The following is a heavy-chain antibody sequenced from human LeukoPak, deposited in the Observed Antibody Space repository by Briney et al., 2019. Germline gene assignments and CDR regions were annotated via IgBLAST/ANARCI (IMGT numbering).Heavy chain of an antibody. CDR1: GFTFDDYA. Sequence: GGSLRLSCAASGFTFDDYAMHWVRQAPGKGLEWVSGISYNSDTIAYADSVRGRFTISRDNAKNSLYLQMNSLRAEDTALYYCAKDYCGGDCYSGWYFDLWGRGTLVTVSS. D-gene: IGHD2-21*02. V-gene: IGHV3-9*01. CDR2: ISYNSDTI. CDR3: AKDYCGGDCYSGWYFDL. J-gene: IGHJ2*01.